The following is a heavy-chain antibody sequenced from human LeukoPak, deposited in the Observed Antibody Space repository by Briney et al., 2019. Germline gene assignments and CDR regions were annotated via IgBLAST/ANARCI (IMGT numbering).Heavy chain of an antibody. J-gene: IGHJ5*02. D-gene: IGHD3-10*01. CDR2: INHSGST. CDR1: GGSFSGYY. V-gene: IGHV4-34*01. Sequence: PSETLSLTCAVYGGSFSGYYWSWIRQPPGKGLEWIGEINHSGSTNYNPSLKSRVTISVDTSKNQFSLKLSSVTAADTAVYYCARGEYYYGSGAPPKPYNWFDPWGQGTLVTVSS. CDR3: ARGEYYYGSGAPPKPYNWFDP.